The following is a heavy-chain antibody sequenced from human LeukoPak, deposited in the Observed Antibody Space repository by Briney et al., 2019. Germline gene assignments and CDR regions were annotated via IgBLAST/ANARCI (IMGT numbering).Heavy chain of an antibody. CDR2: IYHSGST. J-gene: IGHJ4*02. D-gene: IGHD1-26*01. Sequence: SETLSLTCTVSGYSISSGCYWGWIRQPPGKGLEWIGSIYHSGSTYYNPSLKSRVTISVDTSKNQFSLKLSSVTAADTAVYYCARSLSGSSGAISYWGQGTLVTVSS. CDR3: ARSLSGSSGAISY. CDR1: GYSISSGCY. V-gene: IGHV4-38-2*02.